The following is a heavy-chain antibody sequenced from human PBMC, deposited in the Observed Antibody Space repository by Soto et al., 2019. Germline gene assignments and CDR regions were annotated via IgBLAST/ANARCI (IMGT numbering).Heavy chain of an antibody. V-gene: IGHV4-59*01. CDR1: GGSISIYY. D-gene: IGHD3-10*01. CDR2: IYYSGST. J-gene: IGHJ4*02. Sequence: SETLSLTCTVSGGSISIYYWSWIRQPPGKGLEWIGYIYYSGSTNYNPSLKSRVTISVDTSKNEFSLKLSSVTAADTAVYYCAREGFGAAEDYWGQGTQVTVSS. CDR3: AREGFGAAEDY.